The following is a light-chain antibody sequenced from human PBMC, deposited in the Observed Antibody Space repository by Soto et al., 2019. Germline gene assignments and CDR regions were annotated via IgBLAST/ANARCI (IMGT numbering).Light chain of an antibody. CDR3: QQYNNWPLT. CDR1: QTISSW. V-gene: IGKV1-5*03. Sequence: DIQMTQSPSTLSGSVGDRVTITCRASQTISSWLAWYQQKPGKAPKLLIYKTSTLESGVPSRFSGSGSGTEFTLTISNLQPDDFAMYYCQQYNNWPLTFGGGTKVDIK. J-gene: IGKJ4*01. CDR2: KTS.